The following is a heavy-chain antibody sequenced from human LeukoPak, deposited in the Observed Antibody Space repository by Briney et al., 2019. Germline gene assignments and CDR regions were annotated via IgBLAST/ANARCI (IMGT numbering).Heavy chain of an antibody. Sequence: GGSLRLSCAASGFTFNNYAVHWVRQAPGKGLEWVSSISSSSSYIYYADSVKGRFTISRDNAKNSLYLQMNGLRAEDTAVYYCAQSGYIKYSEELGDYWGQGTLVTVSS. V-gene: IGHV3-21*01. J-gene: IGHJ4*02. D-gene: IGHD5-24*01. CDR3: AQSGYIKYSEELGDY. CDR2: ISSSSSYI. CDR1: GFTFNNYA.